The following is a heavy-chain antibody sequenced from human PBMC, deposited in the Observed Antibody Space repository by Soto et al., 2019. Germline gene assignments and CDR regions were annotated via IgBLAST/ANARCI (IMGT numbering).Heavy chain of an antibody. CDR3: ASRRRYCSSTGRSGGYNGMEF. D-gene: IGHD2-2*01. J-gene: IGHJ6*02. CDR2: IYYSGST. CDR1: AGSNSSSSYY. Sequence: SETLSLPCTVSAGSNSSSSYYWAWIRQPPAKGLEWIGSIYYSGSTYYNPSLKSRVTISVDTSKNQFPLKLSSVTAADTAEYYCASRRRYCSSTGRSGGYNGMEFWGQGTRGTVAS. V-gene: IGHV4-39*01.